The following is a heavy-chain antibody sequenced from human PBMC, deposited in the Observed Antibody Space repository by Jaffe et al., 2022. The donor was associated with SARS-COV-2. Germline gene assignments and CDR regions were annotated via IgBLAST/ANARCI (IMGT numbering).Heavy chain of an antibody. J-gene: IGHJ4*02. CDR1: GFNFINYA. Sequence: EVQLLESGGGLVQPGGSLRLSCAASGFNFINYAMSWVRQAPGKGLEWVSSISNSGGSTYHADSVKGRFTISRDNSKNTLYLQMNSLRAEDTAVYYCAKGERNSGYGYWGQGTLVTVSS. V-gene: IGHV3-23*01. CDR3: AKGERNSGYGY. CDR2: ISNSGGST. D-gene: IGHD3-22*01.